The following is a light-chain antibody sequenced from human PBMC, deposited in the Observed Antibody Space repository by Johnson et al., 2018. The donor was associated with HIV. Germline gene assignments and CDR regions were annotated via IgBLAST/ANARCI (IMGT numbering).Light chain of an antibody. CDR3: GTWDSSLRGI. J-gene: IGLJ1*01. CDR2: DNN. Sequence: QSVLSQPPSVSAASGQRVDISCSGSSSNIENNYLSWYQQLPHTAPRLLISDNNKRPSGIPDRFSGSKSGTSATLGITGLQTGDEADYYCGTWDSSLRGIFGTGTKVTVL. V-gene: IGLV1-51*01. CDR1: SSNIENNY.